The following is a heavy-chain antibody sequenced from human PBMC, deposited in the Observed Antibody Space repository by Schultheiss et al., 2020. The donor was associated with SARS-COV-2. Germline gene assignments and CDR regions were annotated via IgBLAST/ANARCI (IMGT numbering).Heavy chain of an antibody. V-gene: IGHV2-5*01. CDR3: AHIGDMRGAFDI. CDR1: GFSLSTSGVG. CDR2: IYWNDDK. J-gene: IGHJ3*02. Sequence: SGPTLVKPTQTLTLTCTFSGFSLSTSGVGVGWIRQPPGKALEWLALIYWNDDKRYSPSLKSRLSITKDNSKNLVVLTMTNMDPVDTATYYCAHIGDMRGAFDIWGQGTMVTVSS. D-gene: IGHD2-15*01.